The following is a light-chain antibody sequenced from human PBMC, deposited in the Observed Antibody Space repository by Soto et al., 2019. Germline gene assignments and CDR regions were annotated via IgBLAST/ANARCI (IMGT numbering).Light chain of an antibody. V-gene: IGKV1-5*03. Sequence: DIQIAQTSCRLSEYLKDKVTITCRASQTISSWLAWYQQKPGKAPKLLIYKASTLKSGVPSRFSGSGSGTEFTLTNSSLQPDDFATSYCQHYNRYLDAFCHGTNVDIK. J-gene: IGKJ3*01. CDR1: QTISSW. CDR3: QHYNRYLDA. CDR2: KAS.